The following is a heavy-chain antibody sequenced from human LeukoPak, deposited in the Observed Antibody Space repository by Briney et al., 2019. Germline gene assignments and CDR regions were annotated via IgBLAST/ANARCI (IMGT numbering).Heavy chain of an antibody. CDR2: INPESGGT. CDR3: ARLPVIVGAWSPIDY. J-gene: IGHJ4*02. D-gene: IGHD1-26*01. Sequence: ASVKVSCKASGYTFTGYYMHWVRQAPGQGLEWMGWINPESGGTNYAQKFQGRVTMTRDTSISTAYMELTGLRSDDTAVYYCARLPVIVGAWSPIDYWGQGTRVTVSS. CDR1: GYTFTGYY. V-gene: IGHV1-2*02.